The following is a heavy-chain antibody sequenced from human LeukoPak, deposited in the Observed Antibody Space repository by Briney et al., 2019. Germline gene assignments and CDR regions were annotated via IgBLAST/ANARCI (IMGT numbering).Heavy chain of an antibody. CDR2: INPNSGDT. J-gene: IGHJ4*02. CDR1: GYTFTGYY. Sequence: ASVKVACKASGYTFTGYYMHWVRQAPGQGLGWMGWINPNSGDTNYAQKFQGRVTMTRDTSIRTAYLELSGLRSDDTAVYYCAKNPYEYYFDYWGQGTLVTVSS. V-gene: IGHV1-2*02. CDR3: AKNPYEYYFDY. D-gene: IGHD5-12*01.